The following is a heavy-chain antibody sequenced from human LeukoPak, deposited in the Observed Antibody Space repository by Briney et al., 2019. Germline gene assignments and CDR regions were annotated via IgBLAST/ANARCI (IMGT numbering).Heavy chain of an antibody. CDR1: GFTFSSYS. D-gene: IGHD3-22*01. V-gene: IGHV3-21*01. Sequence: GRSLRLSCAASGFTFSSYSMNWVRQAPGKGLEWVSSISSSSSYIYYADSVKGRFTISRDNAKNSLYLQMNSLRAEDTAVYYCARIYDSSGSIDYWGQGTLVTVSS. CDR2: ISSSSSYI. J-gene: IGHJ4*02. CDR3: ARIYDSSGSIDY.